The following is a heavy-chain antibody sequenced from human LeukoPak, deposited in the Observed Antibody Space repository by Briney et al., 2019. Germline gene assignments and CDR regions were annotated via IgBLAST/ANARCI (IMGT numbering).Heavy chain of an antibody. Sequence: NPGGSLRLSCAASGFTFSSYSMNWVRQAPEKGLEWVSSISSSSSYIYYADSVKGRFTISRDNAKNSLYLQMNSLRAEDTAVYYCATGPSYYYDSSGYYYPYYFDYWGQGTLVTVSS. CDR3: ATGPSYYYDSSGYYYPYYFDY. J-gene: IGHJ4*02. V-gene: IGHV3-21*01. D-gene: IGHD3-22*01. CDR2: ISSSSSYI. CDR1: GFTFSSYS.